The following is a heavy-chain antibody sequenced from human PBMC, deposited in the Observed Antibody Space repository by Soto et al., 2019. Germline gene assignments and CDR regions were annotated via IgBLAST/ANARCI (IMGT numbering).Heavy chain of an antibody. V-gene: IGHV4-34*01. D-gene: IGHD3-3*01. CDR1: GGSFSGYY. J-gene: IGHJ6*02. CDR2: INHSGST. CDR3: ARGRRRFLEWLSSYGMDV. Sequence: ETLSLTCAVYGGSFSGYYWSWIRQPPGKGLEWIGEINHSGSTNYNPSLKSRVTISVDTSKNQFSLKLSSVTAADTAVYYCARGRRRFLEWLSSYGMDVWGQGTTVTVSS.